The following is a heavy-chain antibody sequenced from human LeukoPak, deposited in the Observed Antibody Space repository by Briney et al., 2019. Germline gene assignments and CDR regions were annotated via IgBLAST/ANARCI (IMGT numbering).Heavy chain of an antibody. V-gene: IGHV4-34*12. Sequence: TSETLSLTCAVYGSSLTNHYWIWIRQPPGKGLEWIGEIIHTGSTNYNPSLKSRVTISVDTSKNQFSLNLTSVTAADTAVYYSGRGPAAVHPCGQGTLVTVSS. CDR3: GRGPAAVHP. J-gene: IGHJ5*02. D-gene: IGHD6-13*01. CDR1: GSSLTNHY. CDR2: IIHTGST.